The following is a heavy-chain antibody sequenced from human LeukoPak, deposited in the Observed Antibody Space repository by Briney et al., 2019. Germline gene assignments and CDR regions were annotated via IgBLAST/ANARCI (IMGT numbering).Heavy chain of an antibody. V-gene: IGHV3-23*01. CDR2: ISGSDGNT. CDR3: ARHSSVPYGITD. D-gene: IGHD4-17*01. Sequence: GGSLRLSCAASGFTFSKYAMSWVRQAPGKGLEWVSAISGSDGNTFYADSVKGRFTIARDNSKNTLSLQMNNLRAEDTALYYCARHSSVPYGITDWGQGTLVTVSS. CDR1: GFTFSKYA. J-gene: IGHJ4*02.